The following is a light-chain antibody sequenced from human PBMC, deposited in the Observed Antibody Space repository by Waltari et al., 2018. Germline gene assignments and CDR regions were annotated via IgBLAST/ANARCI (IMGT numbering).Light chain of an antibody. CDR2: GFS. CDR1: SSNIGDGYA. Sequence: QSVLTQPPFLSGAPGQTITTPCTGSSSNIGDGYALNWYQQLPGQAPKLLMFGFSNRPSGVPDRFSGSKSGTAAALAITGLQPEDESDYYCQSYDSRRGGQVVFGGGTKVTVL. CDR3: QSYDSRRGGQVV. V-gene: IGLV1-40*01. J-gene: IGLJ3*02.